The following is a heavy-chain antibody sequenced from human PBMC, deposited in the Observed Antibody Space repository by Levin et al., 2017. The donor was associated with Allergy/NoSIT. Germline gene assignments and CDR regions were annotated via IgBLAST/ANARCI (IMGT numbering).Heavy chain of an antibody. V-gene: IGHV1-69*06. CDR1: GGTFSSYA. CDR3: ARNSGYEWGGNDYYYYYGMDV. J-gene: IGHJ6*02. CDR2: IIPIFGTA. D-gene: IGHD5-12*01. Sequence: SVKVSCKASGGTFSSYAISWVRQAPGQGLEWMGGIIPIFGTANYAQKFQGRVTITADKSTSTAYMELSSLRSEDTAVYYCARNSGYEWGGNDYYYYYGMDVWGQGTTVTVSS.